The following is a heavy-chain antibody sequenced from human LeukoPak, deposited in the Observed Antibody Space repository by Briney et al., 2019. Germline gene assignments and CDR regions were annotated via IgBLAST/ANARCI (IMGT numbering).Heavy chain of an antibody. CDR3: VRLDYSNFFDY. D-gene: IGHD4-11*01. CDR1: GFTFSSYS. CDR2: IYYSGSS. Sequence: GSLRLSCAASGFTFSSYSMNWVRQAPGKGLEWIASIYYSGSSYYNPSLKSRVTMSVDTSKNQFSLKLSSVTAADTAVYYCVRLDYSNFFDYWGQGNLVSVSS. J-gene: IGHJ4*02. V-gene: IGHV4-39*07.